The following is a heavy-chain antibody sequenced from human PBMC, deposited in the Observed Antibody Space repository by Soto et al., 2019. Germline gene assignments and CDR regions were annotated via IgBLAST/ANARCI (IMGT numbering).Heavy chain of an antibody. CDR1: GGSISSYY. CDR3: ALRRTGDYFDY. D-gene: IGHD3-3*01. V-gene: IGHV4-59*01. J-gene: IGHJ4*02. CDR2: IYYSGST. Sequence: SETLSLTCTVSGGSISSYYWSWIRQPPGKGLEWIGYIYYSGSTNYNPSLKSRVTISVDTSKNQFSLKLSSVTAADTAVYYCALRRTGDYFDYWGQGTLVTVSS.